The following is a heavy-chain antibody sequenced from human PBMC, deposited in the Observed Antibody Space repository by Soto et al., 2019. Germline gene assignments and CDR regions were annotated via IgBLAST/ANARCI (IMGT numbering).Heavy chain of an antibody. J-gene: IGHJ5*02. CDR2: ISGSGGST. CDR1: GFPFSRYA. CDR3: AKDRSSSSYNWFDP. V-gene: IGHV3-23*01. Sequence: PGGSLRLSCATSGFPFSRYAMSWVRQAPGKGLEWVSAISGSGGSTYYADSGKGRFTISRDNSKNTPYLPMNSPRAEDTAVYYCAKDRSSSSYNWFDPWGQGTLFTVSS. D-gene: IGHD6-13*01.